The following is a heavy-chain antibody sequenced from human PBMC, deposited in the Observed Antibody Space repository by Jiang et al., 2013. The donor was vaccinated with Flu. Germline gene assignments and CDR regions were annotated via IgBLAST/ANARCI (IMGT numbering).Heavy chain of an antibody. CDR3: ASSFWSGYYMRGPNWFDP. J-gene: IGHJ5*02. V-gene: IGHV4-34*01. Sequence: TCAVYGGSVQWLLLELDPPAPRKGLEWIGEINHSGSTNYNPSLKSRVTISVDTSKNQFSLKLSSVTAADTAVYYCASSFWSGYYMRGPNWFDPWGQGTLVTVSS. CDR2: INHSGST. CDR1: GGSVQWLL. D-gene: IGHD3-3*01.